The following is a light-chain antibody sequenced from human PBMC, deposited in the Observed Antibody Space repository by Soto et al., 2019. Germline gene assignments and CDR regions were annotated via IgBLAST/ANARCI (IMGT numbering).Light chain of an antibody. J-gene: IGKJ1*01. V-gene: IGKV1-5*03. Sequence: DIQMTQSPSTLSASVGDRVTITCRASQRINKWLAWYQQKPGKAPKLLIYKASSLESGVPSRFSGGGFGTEFTLTISSLQPDDFSTYYCQQYNSYSTVGQGTKVEIK. CDR1: QRINKW. CDR2: KAS. CDR3: QQYNSYST.